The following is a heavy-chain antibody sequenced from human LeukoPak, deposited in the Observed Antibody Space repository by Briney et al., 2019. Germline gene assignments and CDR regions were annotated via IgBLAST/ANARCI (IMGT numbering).Heavy chain of an antibody. Sequence: GGSLRLSRAASVFTFSSYSMNWVRQAPGKGLEGVSSISSSSSYIYYADSVKGRFTISRDNAKNSLYLQMNSLRAEDTAVYYCAGGLRRYYYYMDVWGKGTTVTVSS. CDR1: VFTFSSYS. CDR3: AGGLRRYYYYMDV. J-gene: IGHJ6*03. D-gene: IGHD4-17*01. V-gene: IGHV3-21*01. CDR2: ISSSSSYI.